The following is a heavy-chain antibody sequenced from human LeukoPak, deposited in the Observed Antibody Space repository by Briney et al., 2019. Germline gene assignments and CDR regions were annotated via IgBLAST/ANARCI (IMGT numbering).Heavy chain of an antibody. V-gene: IGHV3-23*01. CDR2: FTGSGGST. CDR3: AKAWSRAFDY. J-gene: IGHJ4*02. CDR1: GFTFSSYA. Sequence: PGGSLRLSCTASGFTFSSYAMSWVRQAPGKGLEGVSGFTGSGGSTYYADSVKGRFTISRENSKNTLYLQMNSLRAEDTAVYYCAKAWSRAFDYWGQGTLVTVSS. D-gene: IGHD2-8*02.